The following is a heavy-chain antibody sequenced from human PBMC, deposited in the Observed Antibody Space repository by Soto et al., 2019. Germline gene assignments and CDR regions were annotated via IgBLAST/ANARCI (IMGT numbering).Heavy chain of an antibody. D-gene: IGHD3-9*01. CDR1: GFTFSSYA. V-gene: IGHV3-23*01. J-gene: IGHJ4*02. Sequence: VGSLRLSCAASGFTFSSYAMSWVRQAPGKGLEWVSAISGNGGSTYYADSVKGRFTISRDNSKNTLYLQMNSLRAEDTAVYYCAKGILRYFDSIDYWGQGTLVTVSS. CDR3: AKGILRYFDSIDY. CDR2: ISGNGGST.